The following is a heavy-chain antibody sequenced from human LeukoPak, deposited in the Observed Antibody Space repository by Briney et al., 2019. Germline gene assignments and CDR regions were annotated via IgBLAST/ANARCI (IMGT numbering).Heavy chain of an antibody. D-gene: IGHD1-1*01. Sequence: GGSLRLSCAASGFIFSSYGMHWVRQAPGKGLEWVAVISYDESSEYYADSVKGRFTISRDNANNFLYLQMNSLRAEDTAVYYCAKDKNWNVCDYWGRGTLVTVSS. CDR3: AKDKNWNVCDY. V-gene: IGHV3-30*18. J-gene: IGHJ4*02. CDR2: ISYDESSE. CDR1: GFIFSSYG.